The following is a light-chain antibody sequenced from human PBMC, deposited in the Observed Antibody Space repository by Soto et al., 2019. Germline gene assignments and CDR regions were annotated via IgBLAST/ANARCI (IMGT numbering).Light chain of an antibody. CDR2: GAS. CDR1: QSVSTN. J-gene: IGKJ1*01. CDR3: QQYGSSGT. Sequence: EIVLTQSPAILSVSPGERATLSCRASQSVSTNLAWYQHKPGQAPRLLIYGASSRATGIPDRFSGSGSGTDFTLTISRLEPEDFAVYYCQQYGSSGTFGQGTKVDIK. V-gene: IGKV3-20*01.